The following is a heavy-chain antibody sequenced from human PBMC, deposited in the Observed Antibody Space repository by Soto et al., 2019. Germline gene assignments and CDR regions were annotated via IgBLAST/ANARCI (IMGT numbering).Heavy chain of an antibody. J-gene: IGHJ5*02. V-gene: IGHV3-30*18. D-gene: IGHD1-26*01. CDR3: AKNSGP. Sequence: QVQLVESGGGVVQPGRSLRLSCAASGFTFSSYGMHWVRQAPGKGLEWVAIISYDGSNKFYADSVKGRFTISRDNSKNTLYLQMNSLRFEDTAVYYCAKNSGPWGQGTLVTVSS. CDR2: ISYDGSNK. CDR1: GFTFSSYG.